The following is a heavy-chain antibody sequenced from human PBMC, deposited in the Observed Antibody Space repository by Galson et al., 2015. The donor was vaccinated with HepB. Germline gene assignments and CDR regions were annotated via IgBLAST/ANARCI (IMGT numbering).Heavy chain of an antibody. Sequence: CAISGDSVSSNSVDWHWIRQSPSRGLEWLGRTYYRSKWFNEYAAPVKSRIDINADTSKNQFSLQLNSVTPEDTAVYYCARGEGNVEPKFDYWGQGTLVTVSS. CDR2: TYYRSKWFN. CDR1: GDSVSSNSVD. J-gene: IGHJ4*02. V-gene: IGHV6-1*01. CDR3: ARGEGNVEPKFDY. D-gene: IGHD1-1*01.